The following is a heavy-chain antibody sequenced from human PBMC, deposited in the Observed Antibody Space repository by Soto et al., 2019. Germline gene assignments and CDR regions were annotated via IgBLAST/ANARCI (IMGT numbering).Heavy chain of an antibody. CDR2: IYPGDSDT. CDR1: GYSFTSYW. J-gene: IGHJ6*02. Sequence: PGESLKISCKGSGYSFTSYWIGWVRQMPGKGLEWMGIIYPGDSDTRYSPSFQGQVTISADKSISTAYLQWSSLKASDTAMYYCARRVLYSNGWYDGMDVWGQGTTVTVSS. CDR3: ARRVLYSNGWYDGMDV. V-gene: IGHV5-51*01. D-gene: IGHD6-19*01.